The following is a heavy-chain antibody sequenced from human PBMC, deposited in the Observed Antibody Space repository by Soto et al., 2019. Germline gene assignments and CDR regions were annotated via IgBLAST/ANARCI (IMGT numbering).Heavy chain of an antibody. CDR1: GFTVSRNY. CDR2: IYSGGST. D-gene: IGHD2-15*01. J-gene: IGHJ4*02. V-gene: IGHV3-66*01. Sequence: PGGSLRLSCAASGFTVSRNYMNWVRQAPGKGLEWVSLIYSGGSTYYADSVKGRFTISRDNSKNTLYLQMNSLRAEDTAVYYCARDIGYCSGGSCYGIDYWGQGTLVTVSS. CDR3: ARDIGYCSGGSCYGIDY.